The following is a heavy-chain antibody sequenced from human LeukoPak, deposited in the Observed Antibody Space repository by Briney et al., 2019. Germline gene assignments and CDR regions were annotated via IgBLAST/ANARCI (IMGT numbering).Heavy chain of an antibody. D-gene: IGHD3-3*01. CDR1: GGSISSYY. CDR2: IYYSGST. CDR3: ARAGLPLEWLLVGAFDI. Sequence: SETLSLTCTVSGGSISSYYWSWIRQPPGKGLEWIGYIYYSGSTYYNPSLKSRVTISVDTSKNQFSLKLSSVTAADTAVYYCARAGLPLEWLLVGAFDIWGQGTMVTVSS. V-gene: IGHV4-59*08. J-gene: IGHJ3*02.